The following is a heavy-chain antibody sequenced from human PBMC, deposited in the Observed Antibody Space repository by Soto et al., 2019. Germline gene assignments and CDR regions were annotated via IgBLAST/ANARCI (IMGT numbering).Heavy chain of an antibody. CDR1: GFTFSSYA. CDR2: ISYDGSNK. D-gene: IGHD6-19*01. CDR3: ARDRDSSGWTTVDY. V-gene: IGHV3-30-3*01. Sequence: QVQLVESGGGVVQPGRSLRLSCAASGFTFSSYAMHWVRQAPGKGLEWVAVISYDGSNKYYADSVKGRFTISRDNSKNTLYLQMNSLRAEDTAVYYCARDRDSSGWTTVDYWGQGTLVTVSS. J-gene: IGHJ4*02.